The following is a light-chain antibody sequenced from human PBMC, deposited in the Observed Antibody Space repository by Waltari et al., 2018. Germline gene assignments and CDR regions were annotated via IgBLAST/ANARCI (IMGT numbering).Light chain of an antibody. CDR3: QVWDANTDPGV. V-gene: IGLV3-21*01. Sequence: SYVLTQPPSVSVAPGETARITCGGNNIESKSVHWYRKRPGQAPVLVISYDSDRPSGVPAGVAGSNAGNTATLTISRVEAGDEADYYCQVWDANTDPGVFGTGTEVTVL. J-gene: IGLJ1*01. CDR2: YDS. CDR1: NIESKS.